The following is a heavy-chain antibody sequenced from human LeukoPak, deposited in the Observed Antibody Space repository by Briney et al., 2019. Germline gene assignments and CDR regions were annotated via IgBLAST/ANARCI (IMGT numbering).Heavy chain of an antibody. V-gene: IGHV4-59*01. CDR1: GGSISSYY. J-gene: IGHJ6*02. CDR2: IYYSGST. CDR3: ARGFIMGGYVNYYYGMDV. Sequence: SETLSLTCTVSGGSISSYYWSWIRQPPGKGLEWIGYIYYSGSTNYNPSPKSRVTISVDTSKNQFSLKLSSVTAADTAVYYCARGFIMGGYVNYYYGMDVWGQGTTVTVSS. D-gene: IGHD5-12*01.